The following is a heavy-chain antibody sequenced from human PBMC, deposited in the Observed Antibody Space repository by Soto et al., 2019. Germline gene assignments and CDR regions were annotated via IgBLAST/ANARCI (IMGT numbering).Heavy chain of an antibody. CDR2: IHYSGTT. V-gene: IGHV4-31*03. Sequence: QVQLQESGPGLVKPSQTLSLTCTVSGDSISSGAYHWSWIRQHPGKALEWIGYIHYSGTTDYNPSLKSRVTMSVDTSKNQFFLKLSSVTAADTAMYFCARDWNGYCSSSTCWDWFDPWGQGTLVTVSS. D-gene: IGHD2-2*03. CDR3: ARDWNGYCSSSTCWDWFDP. J-gene: IGHJ5*02. CDR1: GDSISSGAYH.